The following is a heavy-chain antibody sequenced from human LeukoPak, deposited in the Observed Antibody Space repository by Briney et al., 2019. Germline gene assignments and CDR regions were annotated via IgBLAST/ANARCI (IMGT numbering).Heavy chain of an antibody. CDR1: GDSISSSSSY. Sequence: SETLSLTCTVPGDSISSSSSYWSWIRQPPGKGLEWIGYIYYSGSTNYSPSLKSRVTISGDTSKNQFSLKLSSVTAADTAVYYCARVGYSGYDNRGSFDYWGQGTLVTVSS. J-gene: IGHJ4*02. V-gene: IGHV4-61*01. CDR2: IYYSGST. D-gene: IGHD5-12*01. CDR3: ARVGYSGYDNRGSFDY.